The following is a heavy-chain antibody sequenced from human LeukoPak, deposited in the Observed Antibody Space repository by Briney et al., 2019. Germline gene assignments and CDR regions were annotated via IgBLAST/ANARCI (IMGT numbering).Heavy chain of an antibody. CDR2: IYHSGST. J-gene: IGHJ3*02. CDR3: VRVVVVAATEVSDAFDI. CDR1: GGSISSGGYY. V-gene: IGHV4-30-2*01. D-gene: IGHD2-15*01. Sequence: SETLSLTCTVSGGSISSGGYYWSWIRQPPGKGLEWIGYIYHSGSTYYNPSLKSRVTISVDRSKNQFSLKLSSVTAADTAVYYCVRVVVVAATEVSDAFDIWGQGTMVTVSS.